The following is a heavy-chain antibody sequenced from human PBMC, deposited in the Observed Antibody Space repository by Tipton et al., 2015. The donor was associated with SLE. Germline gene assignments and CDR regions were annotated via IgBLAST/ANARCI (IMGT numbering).Heavy chain of an antibody. CDR1: GVSIRSHY. CDR2: MYNNVRT. V-gene: IGHV4-59*11. D-gene: IGHD3-10*01. J-gene: IGHJ4*01. CDR3: ARFHVKSYYEFDC. Sequence: TLSLTCTVSGVSIRSHYWSWIRQSPGKGLEWIGYMYNNVRTKYNLSLESRVTMSVETSKNQFTLRLTSVTAADTAVYYCARFHVKSYYEFDCWGQGTLVTVSS.